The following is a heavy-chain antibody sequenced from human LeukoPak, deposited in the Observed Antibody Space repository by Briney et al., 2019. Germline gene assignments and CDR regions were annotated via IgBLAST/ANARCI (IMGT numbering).Heavy chain of an antibody. D-gene: IGHD6-13*01. CDR2: ISSSSSYI. V-gene: IGHV3-21*01. Sequence: NPGGSLRLSCAASGFTFSSYSMNWVRQAPGKGLEWVSSISSSSSYIYYADSVKGRFTISRDNAKNSLYLQMNSLRAEDTAVYYCARRYSSSWYLTFDYWGQGTLVTVSS. CDR1: GFTFSSYS. J-gene: IGHJ4*02. CDR3: ARRYSSSWYLTFDY.